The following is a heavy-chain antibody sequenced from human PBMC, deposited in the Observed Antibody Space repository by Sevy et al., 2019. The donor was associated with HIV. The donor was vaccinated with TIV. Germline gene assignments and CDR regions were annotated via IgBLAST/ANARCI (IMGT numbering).Heavy chain of an antibody. Sequence: ASVKVSCKASGYTFNSYGINWVRQAPGQGLEWMGRISAYNANTNYAQNLQDRVTMTSDTSTSTAYMELWSLRSDDTAVYFCARDKLAATGVMDYWGHGTLVTVSS. D-gene: IGHD6-13*01. V-gene: IGHV1-18*01. CDR2: ISAYNANT. CDR3: ARDKLAATGVMDY. J-gene: IGHJ4*01. CDR1: GYTFNSYG.